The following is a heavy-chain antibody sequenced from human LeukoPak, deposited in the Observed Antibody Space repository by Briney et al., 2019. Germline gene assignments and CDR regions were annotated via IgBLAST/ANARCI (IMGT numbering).Heavy chain of an antibody. J-gene: IGHJ4*02. CDR1: GGSISSYY. D-gene: IGHD3-22*01. CDR3: ARNYDSSGYTAFGY. V-gene: IGHV4-59*01. Sequence: PSETLSLTCIVAGGSISSYYWIWIRQPPGKGLEWIGHISHSGSTNYNPSLQSRVTISVDTSKNQFSLKLSSVTAADTAVYYCARNYDSSGYTAFGYWGRGTLLTVSS. CDR2: ISHSGST.